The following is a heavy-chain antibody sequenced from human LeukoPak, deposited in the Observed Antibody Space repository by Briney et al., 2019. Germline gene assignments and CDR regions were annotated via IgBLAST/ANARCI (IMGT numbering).Heavy chain of an antibody. J-gene: IGHJ5*02. V-gene: IGHV1-18*01. CDR3: ARVGDIVVVPAAAWFDP. D-gene: IGHD2-2*01. CDR1: GCTFTSYG. Sequence: ASVKVSCKASGCTFTSYGISWVRQAPGQGLEWMGWISAYNGNTNYAQKLQGRVTMTTDTSTSTAYMELRSLRSDDTAVYYCARVGDIVVVPAAAWFDPWGQGTLVTVSS. CDR2: ISAYNGNT.